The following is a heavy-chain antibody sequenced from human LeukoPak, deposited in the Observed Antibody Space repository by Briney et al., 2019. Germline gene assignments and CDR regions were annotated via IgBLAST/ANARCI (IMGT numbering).Heavy chain of an antibody. J-gene: IGHJ4*02. V-gene: IGHV3-9*01. D-gene: IGHD5-18*01. CDR1: GFTFDDYA. CDR2: ISWNSGSI. CDR3: AKDIGYSYGYYFDY. Sequence: GRSLRLSCAATGFTFDDYAMHWVRQAPGKGLEWVSGISWNSGSIGYADSVKGRFTLSRDNAKNSLYLQMNSLRAEDTALYYCAKDIGYSYGYYFDYWGQGTLVTVSS.